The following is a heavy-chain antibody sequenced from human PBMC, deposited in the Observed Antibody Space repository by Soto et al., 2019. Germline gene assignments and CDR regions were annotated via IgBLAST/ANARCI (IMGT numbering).Heavy chain of an antibody. CDR1: GFTFSKYG. Sequence: QVQLVESGGGVVQPGTSLRLSCTVSGFTFSKYGMHWVRQPPGKGLEWVAFIWHDGSKKYYADSVKGRFTISRDSSKNTVFLEMNSLRAEDTAVYYCARDWWDGKYCGGGGGCVGDHWGQGTMVTVSS. CDR2: IWHDGSKK. V-gene: IGHV3-33*01. CDR3: ARDWWDGKYCGGGGGCVGDH. D-gene: IGHD2-21*01. J-gene: IGHJ4*02.